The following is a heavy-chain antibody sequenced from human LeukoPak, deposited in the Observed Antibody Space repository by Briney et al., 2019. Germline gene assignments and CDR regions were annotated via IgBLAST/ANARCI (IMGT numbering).Heavy chain of an antibody. CDR3: AKSRLLWFGESIHFDY. D-gene: IGHD3-10*01. CDR1: GFTFSSYA. CDR2: ISGSGGST. V-gene: IGHV3-23*01. Sequence: GGSLRLSCAASGFTFSSYAMSWVRQAPGKGLEWVSAISGSGGSTYYADSVKGRFTIFRDNSKNTLYLQMNSLRAEDTAVYYCAKSRLLWFGESIHFDYWGQGTLVTVSS. J-gene: IGHJ4*02.